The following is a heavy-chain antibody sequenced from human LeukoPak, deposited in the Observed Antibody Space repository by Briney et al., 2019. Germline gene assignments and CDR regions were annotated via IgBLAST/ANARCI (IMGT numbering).Heavy chain of an antibody. CDR2: IYPGDSDT. D-gene: IGHD3-9*01. CDR1: GYTFTTYW. J-gene: IGHJ6*03. Sequence: GESLKNSCKGSGYTFTTYWIGWVRQMPGKGLEWMGIIYPGDSDTRYSPSFQGQVTISADKSISTAYLQWSSLKASDTAMYYCARHPRYFDALTRRDYYYYMDVWGKGTTVTVS. V-gene: IGHV5-51*01. CDR3: ARHPRYFDALTRRDYYYYMDV.